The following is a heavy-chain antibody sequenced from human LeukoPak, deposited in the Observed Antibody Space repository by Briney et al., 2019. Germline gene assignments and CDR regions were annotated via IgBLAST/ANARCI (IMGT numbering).Heavy chain of an antibody. CDR3: ARAVDYRNYFDY. D-gene: IGHD4-11*01. CDR1: GDSMTRGGCY. V-gene: IGHV4-31*03. Sequence: PSETLSLTCTVSGDSMTRGGCYWSWVRQHPGKGLEWIGFIYHSGTTFYNPSLEGRAAISVDTSQNQFSLKLTSVTAADTAVYYCARAVDYRNYFDYWGQGTLVTVSS. CDR2: IYHSGTT. J-gene: IGHJ4*02.